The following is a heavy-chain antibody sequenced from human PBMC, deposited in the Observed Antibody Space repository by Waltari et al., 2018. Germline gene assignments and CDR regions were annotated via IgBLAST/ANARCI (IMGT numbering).Heavy chain of an antibody. J-gene: IGHJ6*02. D-gene: IGHD2-2*01. V-gene: IGHV1-18*01. Sequence: QVQLVQSGAEVKKPGASVKVSCKASGYTFTSYGISWVRQAPGQGLEWMGWISAYNGNTNYAQKLQGRVTMTTDTSTSTAYMELRSLRSDDTAVYYCARGEYQLLSLNYYYYYGMDVWGQGTTVTVSS. CDR1: GYTFTSYG. CDR2: ISAYNGNT. CDR3: ARGEYQLLSLNYYYYYGMDV.